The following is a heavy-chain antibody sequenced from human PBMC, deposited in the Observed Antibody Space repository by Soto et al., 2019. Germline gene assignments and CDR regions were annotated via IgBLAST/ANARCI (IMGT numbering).Heavy chain of an antibody. CDR1: GFTFSSYA. CDR3: AKPLWFGELLTYYFDY. D-gene: IGHD3-10*01. Sequence: EVQLLESGGGLVQPGGSLRLSCAASGFTFSSYAMSWVRQAPGKGLEWVSAISGSGGSTYYADSVKGRFTISRDNSKNTLYLQMNSLRAEDTAVYYCAKPLWFGELLTYYFDYWGQGTLVTVSS. CDR2: ISGSGGST. V-gene: IGHV3-23*01. J-gene: IGHJ4*02.